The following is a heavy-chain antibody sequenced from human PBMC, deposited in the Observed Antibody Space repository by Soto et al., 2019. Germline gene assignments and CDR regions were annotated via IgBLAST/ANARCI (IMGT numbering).Heavy chain of an antibody. Sequence: SEILSLTCSVSGVSVSDYHWTWIRLTPKKELQWIGFIHYNGRTDSSPSLKSRVTISLDMSKNHVSLILKSVNIADSAIYYCARGNFDSGGNCYRPGFDYWGQGTLVTVSS. CDR2: IHYNGRT. J-gene: IGHJ4*02. CDR1: GVSVSDYH. CDR3: ARGNFDSGGNCYRPGFDY. V-gene: IGHV4-59*02. D-gene: IGHD2-15*01.